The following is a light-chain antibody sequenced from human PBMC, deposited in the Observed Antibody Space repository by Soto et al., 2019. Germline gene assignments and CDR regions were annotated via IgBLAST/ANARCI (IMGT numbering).Light chain of an antibody. CDR3: QQFGASLTWK. CDR1: QSISRNY. V-gene: IGKV3-20*01. CDR2: GAS. J-gene: IGKJ1*01. Sequence: IVLTQSPGTLSLSPGDRATLSCRASQSISRNYIAWYQQKPGQAPRLLIYGASSRATGIPDRFSGSGSGTDFTLTISRLEPEDFAVYYCQQFGASLTWKFGQGTKVDIK.